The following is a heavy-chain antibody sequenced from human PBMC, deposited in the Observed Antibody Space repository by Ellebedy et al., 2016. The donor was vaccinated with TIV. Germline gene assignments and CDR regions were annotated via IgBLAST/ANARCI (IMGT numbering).Heavy chain of an antibody. D-gene: IGHD4-23*01. CDR2: INPNSGGT. CDR3: ARSYGGNSLDY. J-gene: IGHJ4*02. V-gene: IGHV1-2*04. Sequence: AASVKVSCKASGYTFTGYYMHWVRQAPGQGLEWMGWINPNSGGTNYAQKFQGWVTMTRDTSISTAYMELSRLRSEDTAVYYCARSYGGNSLDYWGQGAPVTVSS. CDR1: GYTFTGYY.